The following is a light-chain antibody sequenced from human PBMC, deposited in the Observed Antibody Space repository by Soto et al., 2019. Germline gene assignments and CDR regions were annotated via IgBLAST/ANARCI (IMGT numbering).Light chain of an antibody. V-gene: IGKV3-11*01. CDR2: DAS. Sequence: EIVLTQSPATLSLSPGERATLSCRASQSVSSYLAWYQQKPGQAPRLLIYDASNRATGIPARFSGSGSGTEFTLTISSLQSEDFAVYFCQQYNKWPPYTFGQGTKVDIK. CDR3: QQYNKWPPYT. CDR1: QSVSSY. J-gene: IGKJ2*01.